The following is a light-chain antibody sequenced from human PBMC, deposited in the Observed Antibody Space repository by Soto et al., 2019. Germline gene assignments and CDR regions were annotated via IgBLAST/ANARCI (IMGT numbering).Light chain of an antibody. V-gene: IGKV3-20*01. CDR1: QSVRNSY. J-gene: IGKJ2*01. CDR3: QQGASLPFT. CDR2: GAS. Sequence: EILLTQSPATLSLSPGERATLSCRASQSVRNSYLAWYQQKPGQAPRLLIYGASRRATGIPDRLSGSGSGTDFTLTISRLEPEDFAVYYCQQGASLPFTFGRGTKLEI.